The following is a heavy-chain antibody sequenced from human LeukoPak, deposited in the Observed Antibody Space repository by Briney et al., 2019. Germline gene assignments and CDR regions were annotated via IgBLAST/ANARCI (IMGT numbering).Heavy chain of an antibody. J-gene: IGHJ4*02. CDR1: GGSFSGYY. D-gene: IGHD6-19*01. V-gene: IGHV4-34*01. CDR2: INHSGST. CDR3: TRGYNSGWHDY. Sequence: PSETLSLTCAVYGGSFSGYYWSWIRQPPGKGLEWIGEINHSGSTNYNPSLKSRVTISIDTSKNQFSLRLSSVTAADTTVYYCTRGYNSGWHDYWGQGTLVTVSS.